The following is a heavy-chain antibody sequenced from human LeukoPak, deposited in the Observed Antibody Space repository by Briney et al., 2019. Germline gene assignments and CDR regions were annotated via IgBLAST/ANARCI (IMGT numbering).Heavy chain of an antibody. CDR3: AGRGLSTGWTFDY. D-gene: IGHD6-19*01. CDR2: IHTSGST. J-gene: IGHJ4*01. Sequence: PSETLSLTCTVSSGSISNYYWSWIRQPAGKGLEWIAQIHTSGSTNFNPSLKSRVSISMDTPNNQFSLMISSVTAADTAIYYCAGRGLSTGWTFDYWGHGTLVTVSS. CDR1: SGSISNYY. V-gene: IGHV4-4*07.